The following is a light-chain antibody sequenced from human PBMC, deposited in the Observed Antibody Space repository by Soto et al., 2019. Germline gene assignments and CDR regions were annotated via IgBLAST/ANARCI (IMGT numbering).Light chain of an antibody. CDR2: GAS. V-gene: IGKV3D-15*01. J-gene: IGKJ4*01. CDR3: QQYHNWPPFT. CDR1: QSVSGN. Sequence: EIVMTQSPATLSVSPGERATLSCRASQSVSGNLAWYQQKPGQAPRLLIYGASTRATGIPARFSGSGSGTEFYLTISSLQSEDFALYHCQQYHNWPPFTFGGGTKVEIK.